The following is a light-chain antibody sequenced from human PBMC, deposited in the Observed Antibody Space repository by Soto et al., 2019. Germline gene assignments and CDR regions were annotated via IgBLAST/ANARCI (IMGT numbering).Light chain of an antibody. CDR3: QQYHFFWT. J-gene: IGKJ1*01. Sequence: DIQMTQSPSTLSASVGDRVTVTCRASRSISTWLAWYQQKPGNAPKLLLHHASILESGVPSRFSGSGSGTEFTLTISSLQLDDFATYYCQQYHFFWTFGQGTKVEIK. CDR1: RSISTW. V-gene: IGKV1-5*01. CDR2: HAS.